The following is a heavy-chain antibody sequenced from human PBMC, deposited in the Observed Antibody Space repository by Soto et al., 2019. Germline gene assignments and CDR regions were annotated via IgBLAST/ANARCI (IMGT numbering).Heavy chain of an antibody. CDR2: VYPGDSAT. CDR1: GYNFGIYW. Sequence: GESLKISCKVSGYNFGIYWICWVRQLPGKGLEWMGLVYPGDSATRYSPSFLVQVTRSSTKSISTACMQSSSLKASDTAIYYCPRLDWSGSGCYPYNSYFGIEGWHQGSTVGISS. D-gene: IGHD3-3*01. CDR3: PRLDWSGSGCYPYNSYFGIEG. V-gene: IGHV5-51*01. J-gene: IGHJ6*02.